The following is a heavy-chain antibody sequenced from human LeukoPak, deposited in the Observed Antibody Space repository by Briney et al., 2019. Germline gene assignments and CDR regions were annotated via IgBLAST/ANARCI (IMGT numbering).Heavy chain of an antibody. J-gene: IGHJ1*01. CDR2: IYSGGNT. CDR1: GFTVSSNY. V-gene: IGHV3-66*01. Sequence: GGSLRLSCVGSGFTVSSNYMTWVRQAPGKGLEWVSVIYSGGNTYYADSVKGRFTISRDNSENTLYLQMNSLRAEDTAVYYCARGSMTSVYFPLWGQGTLVTVSS. CDR3: ARGSMTSVYFPL.